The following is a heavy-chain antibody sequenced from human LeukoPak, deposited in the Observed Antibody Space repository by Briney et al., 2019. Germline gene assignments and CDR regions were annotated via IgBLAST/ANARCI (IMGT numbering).Heavy chain of an antibody. Sequence: GGSLRLSCAASGFTFSTYAMTWVRQAPGGGLDCVSAITGRGGGTYYADSVKGRFTISRDNSKNTLYLQMNGLRAEDTAVYYCAKLMEWDRSGYYGYWGQGTLVTVSS. J-gene: IGHJ4*02. CDR3: AKLMEWDRSGYYGY. CDR2: ITGRGGGT. V-gene: IGHV3-23*01. D-gene: IGHD3-22*01. CDR1: GFTFSTYA.